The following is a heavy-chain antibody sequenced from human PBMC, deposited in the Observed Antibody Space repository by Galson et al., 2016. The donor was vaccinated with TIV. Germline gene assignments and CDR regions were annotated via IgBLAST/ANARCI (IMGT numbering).Heavy chain of an antibody. CDR3: ARGRGEI. V-gene: IGHV3-49*03. J-gene: IGHJ4*02. CDR2: IRSKPYSGTA. D-gene: IGHD3-10*01. CDR1: GFRFGDNA. Sequence: SLRLSCAVSGFRFGDNAISWFRQTPEKGLEWVGFIRSKPYSGTAEYAASVRGRFTISRDDSRSTAYLQMDSLKSEDTAVYYCARGRGEIWGPGTLVTVSS.